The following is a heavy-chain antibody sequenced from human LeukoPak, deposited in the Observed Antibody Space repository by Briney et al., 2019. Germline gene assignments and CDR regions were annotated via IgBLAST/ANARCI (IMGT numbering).Heavy chain of an antibody. V-gene: IGHV4-34*01. CDR2: INHSGST. Sequence: PSDTLSNTCAGYGGSFKGYYWGWIRQPPGKGLEWIGEINHSGSTNYNPSLKSRVTISVDTSKNQFSLKLSSVTAADTAVYYCARGKGLDYWGQGTLVTVSS. CDR3: ARGKGLDY. CDR1: GGSFKGYY. J-gene: IGHJ4*02. D-gene: IGHD3-16*01.